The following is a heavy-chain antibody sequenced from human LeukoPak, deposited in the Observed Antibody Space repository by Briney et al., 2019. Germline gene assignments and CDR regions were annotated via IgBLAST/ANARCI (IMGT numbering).Heavy chain of an antibody. Sequence: ASVKVSCKASGYTFTSYDINWVRQATGQGLEWMGWMNTKSGNTGYAQKLQGRVTMSMDTSITTAYMELTSLRSDDTAVYYCVAMLYWGQGTLVTVSS. D-gene: IGHD3-16*01. CDR2: MNTKSGNT. CDR1: GYTFTSYD. J-gene: IGHJ4*02. CDR3: VAMLY. V-gene: IGHV1-8*01.